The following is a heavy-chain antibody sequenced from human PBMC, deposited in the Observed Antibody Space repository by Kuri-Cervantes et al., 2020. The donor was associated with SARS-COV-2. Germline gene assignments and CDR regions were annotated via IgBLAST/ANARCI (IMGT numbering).Heavy chain of an antibody. CDR1: RGSISSSSYY. D-gene: IGHD6-19*01. CDR2: MYSSGTT. Sequence: ESLKISRSLSRGSISSSSYYWGWIRQSPEKGLEWIGLMYSSGTTYCNPSLRSRITIFVDTSRRQFSLKLRSVTAADTAVYYCARSAVSGTLYNYGLGVWGQGTPVTVSS. J-gene: IGHJ6*02. V-gene: IGHV4-39*01. CDR3: ARSAVSGTLYNYGLGV.